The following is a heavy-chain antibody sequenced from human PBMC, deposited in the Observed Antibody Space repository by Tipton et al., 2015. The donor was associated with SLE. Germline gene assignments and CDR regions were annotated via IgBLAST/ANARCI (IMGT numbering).Heavy chain of an antibody. D-gene: IGHD6-13*01. J-gene: IGHJ3*02. Sequence: SLRLSCAASEFTFSSYAMNWVRQAPGQGLEWVSGVSGSGGDTCYADSVKGRFTISRDNSKNTLYLQMNSLRAEDTAIYYCARDLGYSSTWWYALDIWGQGTMVTVSS. CDR3: ARDLGYSSTWWYALDI. CDR1: EFTFSSYA. CDR2: VSGSGGDT. V-gene: IGHV3-23*01.